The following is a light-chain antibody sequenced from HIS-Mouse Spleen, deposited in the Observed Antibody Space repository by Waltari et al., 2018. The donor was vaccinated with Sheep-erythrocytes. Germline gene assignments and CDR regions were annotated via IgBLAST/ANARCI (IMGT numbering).Light chain of an antibody. CDR1: ALPKKY. CDR3: YSTDSSGNHWV. Sequence: SYELTQPPSVSVSPGQTARITCSGDALPKKYAYWYQQKSGQAPVLVIYEERKRPSGIPERFSGPSSGTMATLTISGAQVEDDADYYCYSTDSSGNHWVFGGGTKLTVL. V-gene: IGLV3-10*01. J-gene: IGLJ3*02. CDR2: EER.